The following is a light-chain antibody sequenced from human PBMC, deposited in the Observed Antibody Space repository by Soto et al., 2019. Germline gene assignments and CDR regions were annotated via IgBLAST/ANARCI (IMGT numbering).Light chain of an antibody. J-gene: IGKJ2*01. CDR1: QSVSSW. CDR3: QQYHSYSYT. CDR2: KAS. V-gene: IGKV1-5*03. Sequence: DIQLTQSPSTLSASVGDRVTITCRASQSVSSWLAWYQQKPGKAPKLLIYKASDLETGFPSRFSGSGSGTELTLTISSLQPDDFATYYCQQYHSYSYTFGQGTKLDIK.